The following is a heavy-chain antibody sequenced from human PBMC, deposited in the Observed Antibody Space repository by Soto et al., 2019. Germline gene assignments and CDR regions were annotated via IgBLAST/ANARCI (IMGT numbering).Heavy chain of an antibody. CDR1: GFTFSSYG. D-gene: IGHD6-13*01. J-gene: IGHJ6*02. CDR2: ISYDGSNK. CDR3: ATRIAVVGTNHYYYGMDV. V-gene: IGHV3-30*03. Sequence: QAQLVESGGGVVQPGRSLRLSCAACGFTFSSYGMHWVRQAPGKGLEWVALISYDGSNKYYADSVKGRFTISRDNSKNTLSLQMTSLRAEDTAVYYCATRIAVVGTNHYYYGMDVWGQGTTVTVSS.